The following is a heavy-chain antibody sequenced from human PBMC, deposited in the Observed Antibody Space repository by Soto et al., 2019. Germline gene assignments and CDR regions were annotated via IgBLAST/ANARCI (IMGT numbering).Heavy chain of an antibody. CDR3: ARGRGEYSSSWYRRGDWSDP. J-gene: IGHJ5*02. V-gene: IGHV1-8*01. CDR1: GYTFTSYD. Sequence: ASVKVSCKASGYTFTSYDINWVRQATGQGLEWMGWMNPNSGNTGYAQKFQGRVTMTRNTSISTAYMELSSLRSEDTAVYYCARGRGEYSSSWYRRGDWSDPWGQGTLVTVSS. CDR2: MNPNSGNT. D-gene: IGHD6-13*01.